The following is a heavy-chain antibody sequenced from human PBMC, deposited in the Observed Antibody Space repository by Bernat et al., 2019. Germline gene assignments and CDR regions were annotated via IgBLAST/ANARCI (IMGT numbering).Heavy chain of an antibody. Sequence: EVQLVESGGGLVQPGGSLRLSCAASGFTFNKNWMSWVRQAPGKGLEWVASIKQDGGEKYYVDSVKGRFTISRDNAKNSLYLQMNSLRAEDTAVYHCAGYSTLTGWLDPWGQGTLVTVSS. J-gene: IGHJ5*02. D-gene: IGHD6-13*01. CDR2: IKQDGGEK. V-gene: IGHV3-7*02. CDR3: AGYSTLTGWLDP. CDR1: GFTFNKNW.